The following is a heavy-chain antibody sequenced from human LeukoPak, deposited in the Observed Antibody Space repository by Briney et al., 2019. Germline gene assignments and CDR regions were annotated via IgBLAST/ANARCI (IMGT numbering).Heavy chain of an antibody. V-gene: IGHV4-59*01. J-gene: IGHJ4*02. D-gene: IGHD3-22*01. CDR3: ARGHDSSAYYPSNFDY. Sequence: SETLSLTCTVSGVSISIYYWTWMRQPPGKGLEWIGYIYYSRSTDYNPSLKSRVTISIDTSKNHFFLKLSSVTAADTAVYYCARGHDSSAYYPSNFDYWGPGTLVTVSS. CDR2: IYYSRST. CDR1: GVSISIYY.